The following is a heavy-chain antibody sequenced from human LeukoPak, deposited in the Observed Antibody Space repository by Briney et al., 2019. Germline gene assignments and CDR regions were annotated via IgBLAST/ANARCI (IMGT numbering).Heavy chain of an antibody. J-gene: IGHJ4*02. CDR3: ARGRGGDYVPSRFDN. CDR2: VSGSGGIT. D-gene: IGHD4-17*01. CDR1: GCAFSGFA. V-gene: IGHV3-23*01. Sequence: GGSLRLSCSASGCAFSGFAMGWVRQAPGKGLEWVSSVSGSGGITYYADSVEGRFTISRDNSKNTLYLQMSSLGVDDTALYYCARGRGGDYVPSRFDNWGQGTLVTVSS.